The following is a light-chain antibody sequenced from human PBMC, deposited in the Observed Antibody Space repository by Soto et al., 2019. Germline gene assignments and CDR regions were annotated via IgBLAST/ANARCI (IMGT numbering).Light chain of an antibody. CDR2: GAS. J-gene: IGKJ1*01. CDR3: QQYNNWPPWT. V-gene: IGKV3-15*01. Sequence: EIVMTQSPATLSVSPGERVTLSCRASQSVSSNVAWYQQKPGQAPRLLIYGASTRATGIPGRFSGSGSGTEFTLTISSLQSEDFAVYYCQQYNNWPPWTFGQGTKVEIK. CDR1: QSVSSN.